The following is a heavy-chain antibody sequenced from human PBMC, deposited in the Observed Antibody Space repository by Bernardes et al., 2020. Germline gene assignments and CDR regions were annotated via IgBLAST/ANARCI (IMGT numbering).Heavy chain of an antibody. CDR3: ASPDDYGDYNFDY. D-gene: IGHD4-17*01. J-gene: IGHJ4*02. CDR2: ISGSGGST. Sequence: GGSLRLSCAASGFTFSSYAMSWVRQAPGKGLEWVSAISGSGGSTYYADSVKGRFTISRDNSKNTLYLQMNSLRAEDTAVYYCASPDDYGDYNFDYWGQGTLVTVSS. CDR1: GFTFSSYA. V-gene: IGHV3-23*01.